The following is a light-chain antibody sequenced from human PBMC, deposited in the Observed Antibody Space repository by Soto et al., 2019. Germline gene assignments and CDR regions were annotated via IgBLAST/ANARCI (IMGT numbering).Light chain of an antibody. Sequence: DKQMTQSPSAMSASVGDRVNITCRASHGISNYLALFQLKPGKVPKRLMYAASTLQSGVPSRFSGSGSGTEFTLTISGLQPEDFAIYYCLQHNSYPITLGQGTRLEIK. CDR2: AAS. J-gene: IGKJ5*01. CDR1: HGISNY. V-gene: IGKV1-17*03. CDR3: LQHNSYPIT.